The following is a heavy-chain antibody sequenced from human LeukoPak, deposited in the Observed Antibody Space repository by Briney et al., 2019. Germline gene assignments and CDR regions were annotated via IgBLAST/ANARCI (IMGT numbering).Heavy chain of an antibody. CDR1: GFTFSSYW. CDR2: IKQDGSEK. D-gene: IGHD1-26*01. CDR3: AKVLVGAIQAFDI. V-gene: IGHV3-7*01. Sequence: PGGSLRLSCAASGFTFSSYWMSWVRQAPGKGLEWVANIKQDGSEKYYADSVKGRFTISRDNSKNTLYLQMNSLRTEDTALYYCAKVLVGAIQAFDIWGQGTMVTVSS. J-gene: IGHJ3*02.